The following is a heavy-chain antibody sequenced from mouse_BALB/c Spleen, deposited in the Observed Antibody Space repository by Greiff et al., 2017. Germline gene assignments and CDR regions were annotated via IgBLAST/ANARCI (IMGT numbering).Heavy chain of an antibody. CDR2: IDPANGNT. CDR1: GFNIKDTY. CDR3: APYDAMDY. V-gene: IGHV14-3*02. D-gene: IGHD6-5*01. J-gene: IGHJ4*01. Sequence: VQLQQSGAELVKPGASVKLSCTASGFNIKDTYMHWVKQRPEQGLEWIGRIDPANGNTKYDPKFQGKATITADTSSNTAYLQLSSLTSEDTAVYYCAPYDAMDYWGQGTSVTVAA.